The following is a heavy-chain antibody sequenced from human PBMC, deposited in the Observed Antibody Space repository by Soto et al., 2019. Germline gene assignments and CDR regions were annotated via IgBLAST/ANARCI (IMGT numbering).Heavy chain of an antibody. J-gene: IGHJ6*02. CDR1: GGTFSSYA. CDR3: ARSQGGSTSLDIYYYYYYGMDV. CDR2: IIPIFGTA. V-gene: IGHV1-69*01. Sequence: QVQLVQSGAEVKKPGSSVKVSCKAPGGTFSSYAISWVRQAPGQGLEWMGGIIPIFGTANYAQKFQGRVTITADESTSTGYMELSSLRSEDTAVYYCARSQGGSTSLDIYYYYYYGMDVWGQGTKVTGSS. D-gene: IGHD2-2*01.